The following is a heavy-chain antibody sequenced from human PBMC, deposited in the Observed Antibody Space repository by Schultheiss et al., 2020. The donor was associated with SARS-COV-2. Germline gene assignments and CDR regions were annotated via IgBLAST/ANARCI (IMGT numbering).Heavy chain of an antibody. CDR2: ISSSSSTI. CDR1: GFTFSDYY. D-gene: IGHD6-6*01. V-gene: IGHV3-11*04. CDR3: ARREMYSTSPLIDY. J-gene: IGHJ4*02. Sequence: GGSLRLSCAASGFTFSDYYISWIRQAPGKGLEWVSYISSSSSTIYYADSVKGRFTISRDNAKNSLYLQMNSLRAEDTAVYYCARREMYSTSPLIDYWGQGTLVTVSS.